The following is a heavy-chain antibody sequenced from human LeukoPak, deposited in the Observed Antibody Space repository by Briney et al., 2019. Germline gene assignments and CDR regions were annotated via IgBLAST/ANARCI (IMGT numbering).Heavy chain of an antibody. Sequence: ASVKVSCKASRYTFTSYDINWVRQATGQGLEWMGWMNPNSGNTGYAQKFQGRVTMTRNTSISTAYMELSSLRSEDTAVYYCAREGSGSYYDLYYYYGMDVWGQGTTVTVSS. V-gene: IGHV1-8*01. CDR3: AREGSGSYYDLYYYYGMDV. CDR2: MNPNSGNT. D-gene: IGHD3-10*01. CDR1: RYTFTSYD. J-gene: IGHJ6*02.